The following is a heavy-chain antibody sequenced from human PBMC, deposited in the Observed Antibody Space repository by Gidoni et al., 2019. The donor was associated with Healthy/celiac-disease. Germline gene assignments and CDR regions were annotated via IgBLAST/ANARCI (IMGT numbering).Heavy chain of an antibody. V-gene: IGHV4-39*01. CDR3: ARHLTTVTTAGRWFDP. J-gene: IGHJ5*02. D-gene: IGHD4-17*01. CDR1: GGSISSSSYY. Sequence: QLQLQESGPGLVKPSETLSLPCTVSGGSISSSSYYWGWIRQPPGKGLEWIGSIYYSGSTYYNPSLKSRVTISVDTSKNQFSLKLSSVTAADTAVYYCARHLTTVTTAGRWFDPWGQGTLVTVSS. CDR2: IYYSGST.